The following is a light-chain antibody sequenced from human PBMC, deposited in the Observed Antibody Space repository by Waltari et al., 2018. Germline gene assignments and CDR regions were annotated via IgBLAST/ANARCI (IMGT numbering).Light chain of an antibody. CDR3: QQYDNLLIFT. V-gene: IGKV1-39*01. CDR2: SAS. Sequence: DIQMTQSPSSLSASVGDRVTITCRASQSISSYLNWYQQKPGKAPKLLIYSASTLQSGVPSRFSGSGSGTEFSLTISSLQPEDFATYYCQQYDNLLIFTFGPGTKVDIK. J-gene: IGKJ3*01. CDR1: QSISSY.